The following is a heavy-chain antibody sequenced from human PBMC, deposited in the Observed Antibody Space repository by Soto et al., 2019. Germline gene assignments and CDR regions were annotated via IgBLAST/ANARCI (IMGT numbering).Heavy chain of an antibody. CDR1: GFTFSSCA. D-gene: IGHD3-16*01. J-gene: IGHJ4*02. V-gene: IGHV3-23*01. CDR2: IGGSGDDT. Sequence: EVQLLESGGGLVQPGGSLRLSCAASGFTFSSCAMSWVRQAPGKGLEWVSGIGGSGDDTYYADSVKGRFTISSDNFKNALYLKMNSLRVEDTAVYRGANGAYNGRNDFDCWGQGTLVTVCS. CDR3: ANGAYNGRNDFDC.